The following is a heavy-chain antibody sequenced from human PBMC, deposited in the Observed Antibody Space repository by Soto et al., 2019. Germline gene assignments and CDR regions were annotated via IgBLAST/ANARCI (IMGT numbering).Heavy chain of an antibody. V-gene: IGHV3-7*01. CDR3: ARALCSETDEL. CDR1: GFTFSRFW. Sequence: EVQLVESGGGLVQPGGSLRLSCAASGFTFSRFWMSWVRQAPGKGLEWVANIKQNGSEKYYVDSVKGRFTISRDNAKNSLYLQMTSLRAEDTAVYYCARALCSETDELWGQGTLSPSPQ. CDR2: IKQNGSEK. D-gene: IGHD6-19*01. J-gene: IGHJ4*02.